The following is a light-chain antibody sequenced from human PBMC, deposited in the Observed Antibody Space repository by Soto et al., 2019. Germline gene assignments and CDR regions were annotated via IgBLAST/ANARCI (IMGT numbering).Light chain of an antibody. V-gene: IGKV3-15*01. CDR1: QSVSSN. CDR2: GAS. J-gene: IGKJ2*01. Sequence: EIVMTQSPATLSVSPGERATLSCRASQSVSSNLAWYQQKPGQAPRLLIYGASTRATGIPARFSGSGSGREFTLTISSLQSEDFAVYYYQQYNNWPPRYTFGQGTKLEIK. CDR3: QQYNNWPPRYT.